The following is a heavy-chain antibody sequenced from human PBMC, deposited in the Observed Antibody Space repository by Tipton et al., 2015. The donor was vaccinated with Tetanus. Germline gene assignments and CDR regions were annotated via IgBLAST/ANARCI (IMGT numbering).Heavy chain of an antibody. CDR1: GGSISSTPYY. D-gene: IGHD6-19*01. V-gene: IGHV4-39*07. Sequence: GLVKPSETLSLTCNVSGGSISSTPYYWGWIRQPPGKGLEWIGEINHTGSTNYNPSLRRRVTISIGTSNNHFSLKLNSVTAADSAVYYCATGRPRLVPAGFHLWGLRSLVTVSS. CDR3: ATGRPRLVPAGFHL. CDR2: INHTGST. J-gene: IGHJ5*02.